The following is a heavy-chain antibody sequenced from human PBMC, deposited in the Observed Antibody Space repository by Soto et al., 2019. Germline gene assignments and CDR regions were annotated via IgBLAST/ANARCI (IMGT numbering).Heavy chain of an antibody. CDR3: AKEGALSGWPYGDS. J-gene: IGHJ4*02. V-gene: IGHV3-30*18. CDR2: ISYDGNEK. D-gene: IGHD6-19*01. CDR1: GFTFSTYG. Sequence: QVQLVESGGGVVQPGRSLRLSCAASGFTFSTYGMHWVRQAPGKGLEWVAVISYDGNEKHYADSVKGRLTISRDNSKDTLSLQMNRLRAEAPAVYYCAKEGALSGWPYGDSWGQGTLVTVSS.